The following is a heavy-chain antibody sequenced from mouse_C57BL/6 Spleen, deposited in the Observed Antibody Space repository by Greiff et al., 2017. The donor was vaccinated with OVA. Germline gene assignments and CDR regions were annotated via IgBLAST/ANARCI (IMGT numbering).Heavy chain of an antibody. CDR3: TIGDYYGTFDY. CDR1: GFNIKDDY. J-gene: IGHJ2*01. CDR2: LDPENGDT. D-gene: IGHD1-1*01. V-gene: IGHV14-4*01. Sequence: VQLKESGAELVRPGASVKLSCTASGFNIKDDYMHWVKQRPEQGLEWIGWLDPENGDTEYASKFQGKATITADTSSNTAYLQLSSLTSEDTAVYYCTIGDYYGTFDYWGQGTTLTVSS.